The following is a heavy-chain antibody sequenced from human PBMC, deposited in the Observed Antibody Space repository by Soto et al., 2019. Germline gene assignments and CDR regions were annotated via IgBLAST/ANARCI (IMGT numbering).Heavy chain of an antibody. CDR3: ARANSSTWYKLEYKWFDP. Sequence: SETLSLTCTVSGASINDFYWSWIRQTPGKGLEWVGFMYYSETTKYNPSLKGRVNVSLDTSKNQVSLHLKSVTAADTAVYYCARANSSTWYKLEYKWFDPWGQGTQVTVSS. D-gene: IGHD6-13*01. CDR2: MYYSETT. J-gene: IGHJ5*02. V-gene: IGHV4-59*01. CDR1: GASINDFY.